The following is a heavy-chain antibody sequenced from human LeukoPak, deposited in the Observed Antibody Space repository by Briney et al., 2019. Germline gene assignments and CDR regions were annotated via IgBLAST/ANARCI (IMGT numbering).Heavy chain of an antibody. CDR3: VRPRDGYTGPFDY. V-gene: IGHV1-2*02. D-gene: IGHD5-24*01. Sequence: EASVKVSCKASGYTFTAYYMHWVRQAPGQGLEWMGWINPSSGATKYVQKFQARVTMTRDTSIRTAYMELNSLRSDDTAVYYCVRPRDGYTGPFDYWGQGSLVTASS. CDR1: GYTFTAYY. J-gene: IGHJ4*02. CDR2: INPSSGAT.